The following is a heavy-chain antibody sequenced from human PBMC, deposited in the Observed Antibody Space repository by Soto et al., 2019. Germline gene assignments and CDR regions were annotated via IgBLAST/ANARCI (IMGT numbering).Heavy chain of an antibody. V-gene: IGHV3-30*18. CDR3: AKDPEDIVVVVDATAGWFDP. J-gene: IGHJ5*02. D-gene: IGHD2-15*01. Sequence: GGSLRLSCAASGFTFSSYGMHWGRQAPGKGLEWVAVISYDGSNKYYADSVKGRFTISRDNSKNTLYLQMNSLRAEDTAVYYCAKDPEDIVVVVDATAGWFDPWGQGNLVTVS. CDR1: GFTFSSYG. CDR2: ISYDGSNK.